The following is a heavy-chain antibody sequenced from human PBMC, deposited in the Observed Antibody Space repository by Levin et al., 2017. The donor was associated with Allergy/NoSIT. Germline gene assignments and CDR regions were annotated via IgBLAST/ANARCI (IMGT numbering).Heavy chain of an antibody. CDR3: AKQGCVITSCHTVDF. V-gene: IGHV5-51*01. CDR2: INPADSET. Sequence: GESLKISCKGSGYSFTNSWIGWVRQMPGKGLEWMGIINPADSETRYRPSFQGQVTISVDKSISTSYLQWSSLKASDTAMYFCAKQGCVITSCHTVDFWGQGTLVTVSS. CDR1: GYSFTNSW. D-gene: IGHD3-22*01. J-gene: IGHJ4*02.